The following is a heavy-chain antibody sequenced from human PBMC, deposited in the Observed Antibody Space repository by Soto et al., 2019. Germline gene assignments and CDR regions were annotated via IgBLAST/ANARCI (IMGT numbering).Heavy chain of an antibody. V-gene: IGHV1-24*01. J-gene: IGHJ6*02. D-gene: IGHD3-3*01. CDR1: GYSLTGLS. CDR3: ARVFYDFWSGYQGYYYYGMDV. CDR2: FDPEDGET. Sequence: ASLEVSWKVSGYSLTGLSMHWVRPDPGKGLEWVGGFDPEDGETIYAQKFQGRVTMTEDTSTDTAYMELSSLRSEDTAVYYCARVFYDFWSGYQGYYYYGMDVWGQGTTVTVSS.